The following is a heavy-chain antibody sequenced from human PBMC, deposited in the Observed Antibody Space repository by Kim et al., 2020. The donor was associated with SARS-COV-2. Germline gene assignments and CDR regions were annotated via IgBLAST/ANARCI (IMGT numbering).Heavy chain of an antibody. J-gene: IGHJ3*02. CDR3: ARVGSSNGYAFDI. D-gene: IGHD6-19*01. V-gene: IGHV3-13*01. Sequence: YPGSVKGRFTISRENAKNSLYLQMNSLRAGDTAVYYCARVGSSNGYAFDIWGQGTMVTVSS.